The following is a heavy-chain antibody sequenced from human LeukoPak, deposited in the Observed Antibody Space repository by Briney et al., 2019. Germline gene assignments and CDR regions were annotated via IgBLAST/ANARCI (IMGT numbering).Heavy chain of an antibody. Sequence: GGSLRLSCAASGFTFSSYGMHWVRQAPGKGLEWVAVISYDGSNKYYADSVKGRFTISRDNSKNTLYLQMNSLRAEDTAVYYCGRYEDTAMVTSPDDSFDIWGQGTMVTVSS. J-gene: IGHJ3*02. CDR2: ISYDGSNK. V-gene: IGHV3-30*19. CDR1: GFTFSSYG. D-gene: IGHD5-18*01. CDR3: GRYEDTAMVTSPDDSFDI.